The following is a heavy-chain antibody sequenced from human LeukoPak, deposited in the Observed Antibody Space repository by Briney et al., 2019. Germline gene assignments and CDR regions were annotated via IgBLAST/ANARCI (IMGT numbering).Heavy chain of an antibody. CDR3: ARGSSRGPRDAFDF. CDR2: MNPNSGNT. CDR1: GYTFTSYD. Sequence: ASVKVSCKASGYTFTSYDINWVRQATGQGLEWMGWMNPNSGNTGYAQKFQGRVTITRNTSISTAYMELSSLRSEDTAVYYCARGSSRGPRDAFDFWGQGTMVTPSS. J-gene: IGHJ3*01. D-gene: IGHD2-15*01. V-gene: IGHV1-8*03.